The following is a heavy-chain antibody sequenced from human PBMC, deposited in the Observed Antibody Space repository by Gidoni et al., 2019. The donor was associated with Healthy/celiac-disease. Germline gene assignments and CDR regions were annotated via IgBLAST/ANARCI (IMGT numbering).Heavy chain of an antibody. J-gene: IGHJ6*03. V-gene: IGHV1-3*01. CDR3: ARDLSTVVTPAYYMDF. CDR2: INAGNGNT. Sequence: QLQRVQTEAEVKNPDASVKVSSKASGYIFTSYYMHLVRQHPGQRLEWMGWINAGNGNTTYSQKFQGRVTITRDTAASTAYMELSSLRSEDTAVYYRARDLSTVVTPAYYMDFWGKGTTVTVSS. CDR1: GYIFTSYY. D-gene: IGHD2-15*01.